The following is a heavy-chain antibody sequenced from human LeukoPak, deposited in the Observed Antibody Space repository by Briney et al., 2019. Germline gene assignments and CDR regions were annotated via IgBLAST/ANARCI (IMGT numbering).Heavy chain of an antibody. CDR1: CRSISRYY. CDR3: VSGPYDYDY. J-gene: IGHJ4*02. CDR2: IYYSGST. Sequence: SETLSLTCTVSCRSISRYYWSWIRPPPGKGLEWIGYIYYSGSTNYNPSLKNRVTISVDTSKNQFSLKLTSVTAAHTPLYYCVSGPYDYDYWGQGNLVTVSS. V-gene: IGHV4-59*01.